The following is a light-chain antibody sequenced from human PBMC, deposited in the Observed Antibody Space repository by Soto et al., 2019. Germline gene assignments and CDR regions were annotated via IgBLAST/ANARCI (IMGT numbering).Light chain of an antibody. CDR1: SSNIGAGYD. V-gene: IGLV1-40*01. CDR3: QSYDSSLSGSDVV. J-gene: IGLJ2*01. Sequence: QSALTQPPSASGSPGQSVTISCTGSSSNIGAGYDVHWYQQLPGTAPKLLIYGNSNRPSGVPDRFSGSKSGTSASLAITGLQAEDEADYYCQSYDSSLSGSDVVFGGGTKLTVL. CDR2: GNS.